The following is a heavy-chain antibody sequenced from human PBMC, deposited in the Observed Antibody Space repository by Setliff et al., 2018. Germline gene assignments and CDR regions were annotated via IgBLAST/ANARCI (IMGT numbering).Heavy chain of an antibody. Sequence: SVKVSCKASGGTFSSDVITWVRQAPGQGLEWMGRLIPILRKTNYAENFQGRVSITADGSTNTVHMEVTSLRTEDTAVYYCARELRSPFWHIDFWGQGTMVTVSS. D-gene: IGHD3-16*01. J-gene: IGHJ4*03. CDR3: ARELRSPFWHIDF. V-gene: IGHV1-69*13. CDR2: LIPILRKT. CDR1: GGTFSSDV.